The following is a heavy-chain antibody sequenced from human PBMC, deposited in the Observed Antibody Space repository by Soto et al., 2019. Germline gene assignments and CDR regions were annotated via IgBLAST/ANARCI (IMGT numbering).Heavy chain of an antibody. D-gene: IGHD2-15*01. CDR1: GFTFSSYA. Sequence: LRLSCAASGFTFSSYAMHWVRQAPGKGLEWVAVISYDGSNKYYADSVKGRFTISRDNSKNTLYLQMNSLRAEDTAVYYCARVPRRYFCSGGSCYGWFDPWGQGTRVTVSS. V-gene: IGHV3-30-3*01. CDR2: ISYDGSNK. J-gene: IGHJ5*02. CDR3: ARVPRRYFCSGGSCYGWFDP.